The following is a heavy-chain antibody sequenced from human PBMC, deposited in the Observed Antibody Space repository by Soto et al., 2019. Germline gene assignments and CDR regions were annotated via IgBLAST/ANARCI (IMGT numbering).Heavy chain of an antibody. V-gene: IGHV4-31*03. D-gene: IGHD3-3*01. Sequence: PSETLSLTCTVSGGSVSSGGYFWSWIRQPPGKGLEWIGYIYYSGSTYYNPSLKSRVTISVDTSKNQFSLKLSSVTAADTAVYYCARWWSGSRQGFDPWGQGTLVTVSS. CDR3: ARWWSGSRQGFDP. CDR2: IYYSGST. CDR1: GGSVSSGGYF. J-gene: IGHJ5*02.